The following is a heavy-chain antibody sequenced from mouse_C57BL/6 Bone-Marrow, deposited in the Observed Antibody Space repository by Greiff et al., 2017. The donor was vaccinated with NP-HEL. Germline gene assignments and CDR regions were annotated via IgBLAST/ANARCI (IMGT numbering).Heavy chain of an antibody. Sequence: QVQLKQPGAELVRPGASVKLSCKASGYTFTSYGISWVKQRTGQGLEWIGEIYPCSGNTYYNEKFKGKATLTADKSSSTASMQLRDLTAEDSAVYFCAGCGYEFDDWGQGTTLTVSS. CDR2: IYPCSGNT. D-gene: IGHD2-2*01. J-gene: IGHJ2*01. CDR3: AGCGYEFDD. CDR1: GYTFTSYG. V-gene: IGHV1-81*01.